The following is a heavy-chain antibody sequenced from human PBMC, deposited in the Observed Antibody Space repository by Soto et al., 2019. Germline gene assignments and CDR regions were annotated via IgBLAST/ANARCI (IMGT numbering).Heavy chain of an antibody. V-gene: IGHV4-39*01. CDR1: GGSISSSSYY. CDR3: ARGGSYDWFDP. J-gene: IGHJ5*02. D-gene: IGHD1-26*01. Sequence: PSETLSLTCTVSGGSISSSSYYWGWILQPPGKGLEWIGSIYYSGSTYYNPSLKSRVTISVDTSKNQFSLKLSSVTAADTAVYYCARGGSYDWFDPWGQGTLVTVSS. CDR2: IYYSGST.